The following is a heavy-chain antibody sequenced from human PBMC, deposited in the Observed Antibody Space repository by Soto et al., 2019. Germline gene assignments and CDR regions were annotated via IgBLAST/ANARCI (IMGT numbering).Heavy chain of an antibody. CDR1: GGTFSSYA. CDR3: ARENTMIVVVIGGGWHWFDT. CDR2: IIPIFGTA. D-gene: IGHD3-22*01. Sequence: SVKVSCKASGGTFSSYAISWVRQAPGQGLEWMGGIIPIFGTANYAQKFQGRVTITADESTSTAYMELSSLRSEGTAVYYCARENTMIVVVIGGGWHWFDTWGQGTLVTVSS. V-gene: IGHV1-69*13. J-gene: IGHJ5*02.